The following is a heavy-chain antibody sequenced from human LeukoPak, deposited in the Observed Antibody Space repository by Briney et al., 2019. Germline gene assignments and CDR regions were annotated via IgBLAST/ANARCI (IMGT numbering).Heavy chain of an antibody. CDR3: ARLLRTIPRHFDY. Sequence: SETLSLTCTVSGGSISSSSYYWGWIRQPPGKGLEWIGSIYYSGSTYYNPSLKSRVTISVDTSKNQFSLKLSSVTAADTAVYYCARLLRTIPRHFDYWGQGTLVTVSS. CDR1: GGSISSSSYY. CDR2: IYYSGST. V-gene: IGHV4-39*01. D-gene: IGHD2-2*01. J-gene: IGHJ4*02.